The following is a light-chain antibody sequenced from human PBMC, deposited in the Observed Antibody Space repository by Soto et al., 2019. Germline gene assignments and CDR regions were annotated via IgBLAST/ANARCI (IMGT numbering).Light chain of an antibody. CDR1: QSLLHSNGYNY. V-gene: IGKV2-28*01. J-gene: IGKJ5*01. Sequence: DIVMTQSPLSLPVTPGEPASISCRSSQSLLHSNGYNYLVWYLQKPGQSPQLLIYLGSNRASGVPDRFSVSGSGTDFTLKISRVEAEDVGVYYCMQALQTPITFGQGTRLEIK. CDR3: MQALQTPIT. CDR2: LGS.